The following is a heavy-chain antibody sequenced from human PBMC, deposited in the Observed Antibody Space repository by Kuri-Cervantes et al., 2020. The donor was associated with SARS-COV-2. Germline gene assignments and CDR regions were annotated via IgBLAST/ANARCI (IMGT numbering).Heavy chain of an antibody. Sequence: SVKVSCKASGGTFSNYGISWVRQAPGQGLEWMGGIIPIFGTANYAQKFQGRVTITADESTSTAYMELSSLMSDDTAVYYCARVEVTIFGVVIYGMDVWGQGTTVTVSS. J-gene: IGHJ6*02. CDR1: GGTFSNYG. D-gene: IGHD3-3*01. V-gene: IGHV1-69*13. CDR2: IIPIFGTA. CDR3: ARVEVTIFGVVIYGMDV.